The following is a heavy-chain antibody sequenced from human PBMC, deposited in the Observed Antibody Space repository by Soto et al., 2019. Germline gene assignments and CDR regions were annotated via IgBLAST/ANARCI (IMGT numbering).Heavy chain of an antibody. CDR1: GFTFSSYW. Sequence: GGSLRLSCAASGFTFSSYWMSWVRQAPGKGLEWVAVISYDGSNKYYADSVKGRFTISRDNSKNTLYLQMNSLRAEDTAVYYCAKCPVAYYYYGMDVWGQGTTVTVSS. D-gene: IGHD2-15*01. CDR2: ISYDGSNK. J-gene: IGHJ6*02. V-gene: IGHV3-30*18. CDR3: AKCPVAYYYYGMDV.